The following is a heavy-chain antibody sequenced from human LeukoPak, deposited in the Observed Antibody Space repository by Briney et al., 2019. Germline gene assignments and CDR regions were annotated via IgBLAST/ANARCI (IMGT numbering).Heavy chain of an antibody. V-gene: IGHV3-23*01. CDR3: ANRKSSLGYCSGGSCYPYFDY. CDR2: ISGSGGST. D-gene: IGHD2-15*01. CDR1: GFTFSTYA. Sequence: GGSLRLSCAASGFTFSTYAMSWVRRAPGKGLEWVSAISGSGGSTYYADSVKGRFTISRDNSKNTLYLQMNSLRAEDTAVYYCANRKSSLGYCSGGSCYPYFDYWGKGTLVTVSS. J-gene: IGHJ4*02.